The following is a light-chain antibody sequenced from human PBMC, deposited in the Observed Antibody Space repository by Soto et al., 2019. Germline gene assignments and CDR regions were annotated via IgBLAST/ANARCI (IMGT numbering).Light chain of an antibody. V-gene: IGLV2-11*01. Sequence: QSALTQPRSVSGSPGQSVTISCTGTSSDVGGYNYVSWYQQHPGKAPKLMIYDVNRRPSGVADRFSGSKSGNTASLTISGVQAEDEADYYCCSYAGSYTYVVLGGGTKVTVL. CDR3: CSYAGSYTYVV. J-gene: IGLJ2*01. CDR1: SSDVGGYNY. CDR2: DVN.